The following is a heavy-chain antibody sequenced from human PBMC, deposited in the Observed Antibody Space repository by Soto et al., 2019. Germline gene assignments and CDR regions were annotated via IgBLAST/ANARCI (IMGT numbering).Heavy chain of an antibody. D-gene: IGHD3-3*01. J-gene: IGHJ6*02. Sequence: QVQLVESGGGVVQPGRSLRLSCAASGFTFSSYGMHWVRQAPGKGLXXXAVISYDGSNKYYADSVKGRFTISRDNSKNTLYLQMNSLRAVDTAVYYCAKDRKNYDFWSGTLPYYYYGMDVWGQGTTVTVSS. CDR2: ISYDGSNK. CDR1: GFTFSSYG. CDR3: AKDRKNYDFWSGTLPYYYYGMDV. V-gene: IGHV3-30*18.